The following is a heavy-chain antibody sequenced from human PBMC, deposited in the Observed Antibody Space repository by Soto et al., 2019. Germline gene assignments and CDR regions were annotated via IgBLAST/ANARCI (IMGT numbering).Heavy chain of an antibody. CDR1: GFTISSYG. D-gene: IGHD3-10*01. J-gene: IGHJ6*02. CDR3: ARDRQYGSGYGMDV. V-gene: IGHV3-33*01. CDR2: TWYDGSNK. Sequence: QVQLVESGGGVVQPGRSLRLSCAASGFTISSYGMHWVRQAPGKGLEWVAVTWYDGSNKYYADSVKGRFTISRDNSKNTLYLQMNSLRAEDTAVYYCARDRQYGSGYGMDVWGQGTTVTVSS.